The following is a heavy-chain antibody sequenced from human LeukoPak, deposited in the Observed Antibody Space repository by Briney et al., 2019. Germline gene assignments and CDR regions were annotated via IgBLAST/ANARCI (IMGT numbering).Heavy chain of an antibody. D-gene: IGHD2-21*02. J-gene: IGHJ4*02. CDR1: GCSISSSSYY. Sequence: PSETLSLTCTVSGCSISSSSYYWGWLRQPPGKGLEWIGSIYYSGSTYYNPSLKSRVTISVDTSKNQFSLKLSSVTAADTAVYYCARRFKGDYYFDYWGQGTLVTVSS. CDR3: ARRFKGDYYFDY. V-gene: IGHV4-39*01. CDR2: IYYSGST.